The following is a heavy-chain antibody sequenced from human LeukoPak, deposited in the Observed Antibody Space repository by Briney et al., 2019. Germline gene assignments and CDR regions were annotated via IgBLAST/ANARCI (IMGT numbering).Heavy chain of an antibody. Sequence: PSETLSLTCTVSGGSISSGSYYWGWIRQPPGKGLEWIGSIYYSGSTYYNPSLKSRVTISVDTSKNQFSLKLSSVTAADTAVYYCARVAGYSGYYYGNEDYWGQGTLVTVSS. V-gene: IGHV4-39*07. D-gene: IGHD3-22*01. CDR1: GGSISSGSYY. J-gene: IGHJ4*02. CDR3: ARVAGYSGYYYGNEDY. CDR2: IYYSGST.